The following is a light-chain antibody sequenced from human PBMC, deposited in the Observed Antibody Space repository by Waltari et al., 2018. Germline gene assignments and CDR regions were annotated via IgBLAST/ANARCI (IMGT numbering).Light chain of an antibody. CDR3: SSYPTRSGLV. Sequence: QSALTQPASVSGSPGQSITISCTGTSSDVGGYAYVSWYQQHPGKAPRLMIFEVSDRPSGVSNRFSGSKSDNTAALTTSGLQAEDEADYYCSSYPTRSGLVFGTGTKVTVL. CDR1: SSDVGGYAY. CDR2: EVS. J-gene: IGLJ1*01. V-gene: IGLV2-14*03.